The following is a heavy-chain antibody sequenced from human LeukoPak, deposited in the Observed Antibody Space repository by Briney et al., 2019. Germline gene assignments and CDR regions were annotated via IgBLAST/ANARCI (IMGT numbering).Heavy chain of an antibody. J-gene: IGHJ5*02. CDR2: FIPIFGTA. CDR1: GGTSSNYA. CDR3: ARATVTTYNWFDP. D-gene: IGHD4-17*01. Sequence: SVKVSCKASGGTSSNYAISWVRQAPAQGLEWMGVFIPIFGTANYAQKFQGRVTITADESTSTAYMELSSLRSEDTAVYYRARATVTTYNWFDPWGQGTLVTVSS. V-gene: IGHV1-69*13.